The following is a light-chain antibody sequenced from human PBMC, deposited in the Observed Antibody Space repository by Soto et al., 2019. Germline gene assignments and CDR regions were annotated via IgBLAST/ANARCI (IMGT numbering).Light chain of an antibody. Sequence: QSVLTQPPSASGTPGQTVTISCSGSSSNIGSNTVNWYQQLPGTAPKLLIYSNNQRPSGVPDRFSGSKTDTTASLAISGPQLELVADYFCPARDDSLSPGYVFGPGTNLTVL. CDR2: SNN. CDR3: PARDDSLSPGYV. V-gene: IGLV1-44*01. J-gene: IGLJ1*01. CDR1: SSNIGSNT.